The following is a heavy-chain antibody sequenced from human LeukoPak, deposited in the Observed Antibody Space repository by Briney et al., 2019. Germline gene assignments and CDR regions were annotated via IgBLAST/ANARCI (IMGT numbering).Heavy chain of an antibody. Sequence: GGSLRLSCAASGFTFSTYTMNWVRQAPGKGLEWVSGISGSGGSTYYTESVKGRFTISRDNSKNTLYLQMNNLRAEDTALYFCAKEKDSSSFPVGYFDYWGQGTLVTVSS. CDR3: AKEKDSSSFPVGYFDY. D-gene: IGHD3-22*01. V-gene: IGHV3-23*01. CDR1: GFTFSTYT. J-gene: IGHJ4*02. CDR2: ISGSGGST.